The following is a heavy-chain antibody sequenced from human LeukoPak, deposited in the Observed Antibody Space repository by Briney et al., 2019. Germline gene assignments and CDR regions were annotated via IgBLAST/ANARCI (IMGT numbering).Heavy chain of an antibody. Sequence: ASVKVSCKASGYTFTSYGISWVRQAPGQGLEWMGWISAYNGNTKYAQKLQDRVTMTTDTSTTTAYMEVRSLTSDDTAVYYCARGSAMAQKQLVRHFDSWGQGTLVNVSS. D-gene: IGHD6-6*01. CDR2: ISAYNGNT. CDR3: ARGSAMAQKQLVRHFDS. V-gene: IGHV1-18*01. CDR1: GYTFTSYG. J-gene: IGHJ4*02.